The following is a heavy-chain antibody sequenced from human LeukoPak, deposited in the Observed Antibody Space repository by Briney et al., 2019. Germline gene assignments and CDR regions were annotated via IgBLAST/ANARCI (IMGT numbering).Heavy chain of an antibody. V-gene: IGHV4-34*01. CDR2: INHSGST. Sequence: SETLSLTCAVYGGSFSGYYWSWIRQPPGKGLEWIGEINHSGSTNYNPSLKSRATISVDTSKNQFSLKLSSVTAADTAVYYCARGGRITIFGVVTSPWRWGQGTLVTVSS. CDR3: ARGGRITIFGVVTSPWR. CDR1: GGSFSGYY. D-gene: IGHD3-3*01. J-gene: IGHJ4*02.